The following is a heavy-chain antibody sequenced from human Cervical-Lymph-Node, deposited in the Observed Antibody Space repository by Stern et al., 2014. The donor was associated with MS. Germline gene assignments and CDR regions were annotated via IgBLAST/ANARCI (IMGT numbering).Heavy chain of an antibody. V-gene: IGHV1-46*03. CDR1: GYTFTNHH. J-gene: IGHJ5*02. CDR3: ARRNTYPSGTPLSLDP. D-gene: IGHD3-10*01. CDR2: IDPAGGGA. Sequence: QVQLVQSGAEVKKPGASVKVYCKASGYTFTNHHIHWVRQAPGQGLQWVGVIDPAGGGATYAESFQGRVTMTADTSTTTVYMELTSLRSEDTAIYYCARRNTYPSGTPLSLDPWGQGALVTVSS.